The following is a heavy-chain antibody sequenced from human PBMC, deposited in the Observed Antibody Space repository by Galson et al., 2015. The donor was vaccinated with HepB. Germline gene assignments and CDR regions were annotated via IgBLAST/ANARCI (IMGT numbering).Heavy chain of an antibody. D-gene: IGHD1-26*01. CDR1: GFSLSTSGMR. V-gene: IGHV2-70*04. Sequence: PALVKPTQPLTLTCTFSGFSLSTSGMRVSWIRQPPGKALEWLARIDWDDDKFYSTSLKTRLTISKDTSKNQVVLTMTNMDPVDTATYYCARSWEPGAFEIWGQGTMVTVSS. CDR3: ARSWEPGAFEI. J-gene: IGHJ3*02. CDR2: IDWDDDK.